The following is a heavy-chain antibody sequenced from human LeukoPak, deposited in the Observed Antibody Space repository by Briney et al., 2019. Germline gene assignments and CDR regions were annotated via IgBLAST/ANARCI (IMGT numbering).Heavy chain of an antibody. J-gene: IGHJ4*02. CDR2: IYYSGST. V-gene: IGHV4-59*01. D-gene: IGHD3-9*01. CDR3: ARSYDILTGYDY. CDR1: GGSTSSYY. Sequence: SETLSLTCTVSGGSTSSYYWSWIRQSPGKGLECIGYIYYSGSTNCNPSLKSRVTISVDTSKNQFSLKLSSVTAADTAVYYCARSYDILTGYDYWGQGTLVTVSS.